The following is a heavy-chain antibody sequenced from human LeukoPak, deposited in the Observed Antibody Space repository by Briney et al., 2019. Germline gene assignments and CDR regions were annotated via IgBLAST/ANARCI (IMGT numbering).Heavy chain of an antibody. CDR1: GFTFSNYA. Sequence: GGSLRLSCAASGFTFSNYAMNGVRQAPGKGLEWVSGISGTGGSTYYADSVKGRFTISRDNSKNTLYLQMNSLRAEDTAVYYCAKAPSGWYYYYGMDVWGQGTTVTVSS. CDR2: ISGTGGST. D-gene: IGHD6-19*01. CDR3: AKAPSGWYYYYGMDV. V-gene: IGHV3-23*01. J-gene: IGHJ6*02.